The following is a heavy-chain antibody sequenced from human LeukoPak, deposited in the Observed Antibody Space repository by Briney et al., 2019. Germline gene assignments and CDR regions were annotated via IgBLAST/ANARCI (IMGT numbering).Heavy chain of an antibody. CDR2: INPNSGGT. CDR3: ARGISYSSSPRFDY. CDR1: GYTFTDYY. J-gene: IGHJ4*02. D-gene: IGHD6-6*01. V-gene: IGHV1-2*02. Sequence: ASVKVSFKASGYTFTDYYMNWVRQAPGQGLEWMGWINPNSGGTNYAQKFQGRVTMTRDTSISTAYMELSRLRSDDTAVYYCARGISYSSSPRFDYWGQGTLVTVSS.